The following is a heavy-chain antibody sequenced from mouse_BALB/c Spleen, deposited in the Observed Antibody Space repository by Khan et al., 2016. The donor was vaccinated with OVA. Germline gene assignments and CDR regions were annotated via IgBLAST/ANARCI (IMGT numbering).Heavy chain of an antibody. Sequence: EVKLLESGPGLVKPSRSLSLTCTVTGYSITSGYGWNWIRQFPGNKLEWMGYISYSGSTNYNQTLKSRISITRDTSKNQFFLQLNSVTTEDTATYYCARTARIKYWGQGTTLTVSS. CDR2: ISYSGST. J-gene: IGHJ2*01. CDR1: GYSITSGYG. V-gene: IGHV3-2*02. CDR3: ARTARIKY. D-gene: IGHD1-2*01.